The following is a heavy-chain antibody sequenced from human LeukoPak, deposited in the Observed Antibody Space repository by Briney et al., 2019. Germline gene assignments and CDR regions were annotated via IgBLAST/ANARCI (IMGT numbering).Heavy chain of an antibody. CDR2: ISSSSSYI. D-gene: IGHD3/OR15-3a*01. CDR3: ARAPDWYYYMDV. Sequence: PGGSLRLSCAACGFTFSTYSMNWVRQAPGKGLEWVSSISSSSSYIYYADSVKGRFTISRDNAKNSLYLQMNSLRAEDKAVYYCARAPDWYYYMDVWGKGTTVTVSS. J-gene: IGHJ6*03. CDR1: GFTFSTYS. V-gene: IGHV3-21*01.